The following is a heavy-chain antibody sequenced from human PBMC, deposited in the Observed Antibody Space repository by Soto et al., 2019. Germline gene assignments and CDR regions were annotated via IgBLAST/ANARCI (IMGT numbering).Heavy chain of an antibody. Sequence: QVQLQQWGAGLLKPSETLSLTCAVYGGSFSAYYWSWIRQPPGKGLEWIGEINHSGSTNYNPSLKSRVTISVDTSKNQFSLKLTSVTAADTAVYYCVRGWSPWGQGTLVTVSS. J-gene: IGHJ5*02. CDR2: INHSGST. CDR3: VRGWSP. V-gene: IGHV4-34*01. CDR1: GGSFSAYY.